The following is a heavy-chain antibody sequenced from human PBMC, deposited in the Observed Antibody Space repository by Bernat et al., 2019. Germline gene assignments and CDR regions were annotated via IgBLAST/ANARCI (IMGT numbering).Heavy chain of an antibody. J-gene: IGHJ4*02. D-gene: IGHD1-1*01. Sequence: EVQLVESGGGLVKPGGSLRLSCAASGFTFSSYSMNWVRQAPGRGLEWVSSISSSSSYIYYEDSVKGRFTISRDNAKNSLYLQMNGLRAEDTAVYYCARLVERTERRFDYWGQGTLVTVSS. CDR2: ISSSSSYI. CDR1: GFTFSSYS. V-gene: IGHV3-21*01. CDR3: ARLVERTERRFDY.